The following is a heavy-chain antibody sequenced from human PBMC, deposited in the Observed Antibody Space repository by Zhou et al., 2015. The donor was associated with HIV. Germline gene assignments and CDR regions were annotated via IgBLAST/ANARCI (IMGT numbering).Heavy chain of an antibody. CDR1: GDTFTNYY. CDR2: INPNVGST. D-gene: IGHD2/OR15-2a*01. J-gene: IGHJ4*02. CDR3: ATSGQIAVRRFDY. V-gene: IGHV1-46*01. Sequence: QVQLVQSGAEVKKPGASVTVSCKASGDTFTNYYIHWVRQAPGQGLQWMGMINPNVGSTTYAQRFQGRVTLTRDTSTSTVYLDLSSLRSEDTAVYYCATSGQIAVRRFDYWGQGTLVTVSS.